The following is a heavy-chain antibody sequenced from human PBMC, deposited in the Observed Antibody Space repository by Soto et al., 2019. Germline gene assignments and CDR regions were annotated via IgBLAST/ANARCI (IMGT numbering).Heavy chain of an antibody. V-gene: IGHV3-11*01. CDR3: ANIVVVPAAMLGYYYYYYMDV. D-gene: IGHD2-2*01. CDR1: GFTFSDYY. J-gene: IGHJ6*03. CDR2: ISSSGSTI. Sequence: QVQLVESGGGLVKPGGSLRLSCAASGFTFSDYYMSWIRQAPGKGREWVSYISSSGSTIYYADSVKGRFTISRDNAKNSLYLQMNSLRAEDTAVYYCANIVVVPAAMLGYYYYYYMDVWGKGTTVTVSS.